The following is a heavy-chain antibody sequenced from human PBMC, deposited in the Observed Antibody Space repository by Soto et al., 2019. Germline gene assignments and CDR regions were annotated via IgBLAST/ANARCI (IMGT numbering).Heavy chain of an antibody. V-gene: IGHV3-23*01. CDR1: GFTFGTTD. J-gene: IGHJ5*02. CDR2: IDGSGGIT. CDR3: VKNSGWFNT. Sequence: QLLQSGGGLVQPGGSLTLSCAASGFTFGTTDMSWVRQAPGERLVWVSAIDGSGGITYYADSVKGRFTISRDNSRNKVYLQMNSLRGDDTSLYYWVKNSGWFNTWGQGALVTVSS. D-gene: IGHD3-10*01.